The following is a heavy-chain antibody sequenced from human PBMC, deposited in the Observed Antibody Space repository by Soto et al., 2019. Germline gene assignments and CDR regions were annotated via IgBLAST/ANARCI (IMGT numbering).Heavy chain of an antibody. V-gene: IGHV4-4*07. CDR1: GGSVSGFY. D-gene: IGHD1-26*01. J-gene: IGHJ6*02. Sequence: SETLSLTCGVSGGSVSGFYWSWIRQPAGKGLEWIGRIHSTGSTDYNPSLKSRVTMSVDTSKSQFSLKLTSVTAADTAVYYCARGGKVGSYYYYGMDVWGQGTTVTVSS. CDR2: IHSTGST. CDR3: ARGGKVGSYYYYGMDV.